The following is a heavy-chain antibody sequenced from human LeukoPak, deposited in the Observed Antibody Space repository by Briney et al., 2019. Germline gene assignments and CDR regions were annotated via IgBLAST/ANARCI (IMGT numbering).Heavy chain of an antibody. D-gene: IGHD6-19*01. Sequence: GESLKISCKGSGYTFTRYWIGWVRQMPGKGLEWMAIIYPGDSDTRYSPSFQGQVTISVDKSISTAYMQRSSLKASDTAIYYCVRTSGWYSSWFDPWGQGTLVTVSS. CDR3: VRTSGWYSSWFDP. V-gene: IGHV5-51*01. CDR2: IYPGDSDT. CDR1: GYTFTRYW. J-gene: IGHJ5*02.